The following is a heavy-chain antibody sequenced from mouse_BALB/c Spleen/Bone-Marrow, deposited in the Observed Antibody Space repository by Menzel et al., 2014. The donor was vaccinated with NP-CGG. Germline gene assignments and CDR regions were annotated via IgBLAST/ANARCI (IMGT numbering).Heavy chain of an antibody. CDR2: INPESNTI. J-gene: IGHJ3*01. Sequence: DVKLQESGGGLVQPGGSLKLSCAASGFDFXRYWMSWVRQAPGKGLQWIGEINPESNTINYTPSLKDKFIISRDNAKNTLYLQMSKVRSEDTALYCCARLGYYGWFAYWGQGTLVTVSA. V-gene: IGHV4-1*02. D-gene: IGHD2-3*01. CDR3: ARLGYYGWFAY. CDR1: GFDFXRYW.